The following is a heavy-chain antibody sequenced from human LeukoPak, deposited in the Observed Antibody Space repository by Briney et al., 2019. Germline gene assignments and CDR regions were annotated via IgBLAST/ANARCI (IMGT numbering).Heavy chain of an antibody. V-gene: IGHV4-4*07. CDR2: IYTSGST. J-gene: IGHJ4*02. D-gene: IGHD6-13*01. CDR3: ARMAAAGYYFDY. CDR1: GVSISSYS. Sequence: SETLSLTCTVSGVSISSYSWSWIRQPAGKGLEWIGRIYTSGSTNYNPSLKSRVTISVDTSKNQFSLKLSSVTAADTAVYYCARMAAAGYYFDYWGQGTLVTVSS.